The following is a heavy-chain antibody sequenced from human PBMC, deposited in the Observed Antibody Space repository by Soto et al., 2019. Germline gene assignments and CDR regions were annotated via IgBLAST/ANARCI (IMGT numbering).Heavy chain of an antibody. D-gene: IGHD5-12*01. V-gene: IGHV3-74*01. CDR3: ASNIVATKHLNY. CDR2: INSDGSST. J-gene: IGHJ4*02. Sequence: GGSLRLSCAASGFTFSSYWMHWVRQAPGKGLVWVSRINSDGSSTSYADSVKGRFTISRDNAKNTLYLQMNSLRAEDTAVYYCASNIVATKHLNYWGQGTLVTVSS. CDR1: GFTFSSYW.